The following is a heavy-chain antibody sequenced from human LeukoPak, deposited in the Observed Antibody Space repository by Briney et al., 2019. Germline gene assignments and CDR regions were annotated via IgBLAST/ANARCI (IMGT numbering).Heavy chain of an antibody. Sequence: SETLSLTXAVSGYSISSGYYWGWIRQPPGKRLEWIGSIYHSGSTYYNPSLKSRVTISVDTSKNQFSLKLSSVTAADTAVYYCARLLGRTFYYMDVWGKGTTVTVSS. CDR2: IYHSGST. CDR3: ARLLGRTFYYMDV. V-gene: IGHV4-38-2*01. J-gene: IGHJ6*03. CDR1: GYSISSGYY. D-gene: IGHD2-2*01.